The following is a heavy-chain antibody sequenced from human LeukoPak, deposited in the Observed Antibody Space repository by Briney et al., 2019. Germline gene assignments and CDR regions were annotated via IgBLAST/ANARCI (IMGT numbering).Heavy chain of an antibody. J-gene: IGHJ2*01. D-gene: IGHD3-10*01. CDR2: ISSSSSYI. CDR1: GFTFSTYG. Sequence: GGSLRLSCAASGFTFSTYGMSWVRQAPGKGLEWVSSISSSSSYIYYADSVKGRFTISRDNSKNTLYLQMNSLRVEDTAVYYCAKVTMVRGVSWYFDLWGRGTLVTVSS. CDR3: AKVTMVRGVSWYFDL. V-gene: IGHV3-21*04.